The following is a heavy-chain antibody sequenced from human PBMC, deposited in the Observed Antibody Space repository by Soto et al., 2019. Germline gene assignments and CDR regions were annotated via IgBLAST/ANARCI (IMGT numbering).Heavy chain of an antibody. CDR1: GFTVSSNY. CDR3: ARGPTVTRFDY. J-gene: IGHJ4*02. V-gene: IGHV3-66*01. CDR2: IYSGGST. D-gene: IGHD4-4*01. Sequence: PGGSLRLSCAASGFTVSSNYMSWVRQAPGKGLEWLSVIYSGGSTYYADSVKGRFTISRDNSKNTLYLQMNSLRAEDTAVYYCARGPTVTRFDYWGQGTLVTVSS.